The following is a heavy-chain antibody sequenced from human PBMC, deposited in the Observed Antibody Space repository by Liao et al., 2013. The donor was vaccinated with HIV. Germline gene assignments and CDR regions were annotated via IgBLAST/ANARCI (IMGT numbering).Heavy chain of an antibody. Sequence: QVQLQESGPGLVKPSQTLPLTCTVSGGSIDNVDYYWSWVRQPPGKGLEWIGYIYYSGTTYYTPSLKSRLTISADTSKNQFSLKLTSVTAADTAVYFCAGGYGSGSYAYWGPGNPGHRLL. V-gene: IGHV4-30-4*08. CDR2: IYYSGTT. CDR3: AGGYGSGSYAY. D-gene: IGHD3-10*01. CDR1: GGSIDNVDYY. J-gene: IGHJ4*02.